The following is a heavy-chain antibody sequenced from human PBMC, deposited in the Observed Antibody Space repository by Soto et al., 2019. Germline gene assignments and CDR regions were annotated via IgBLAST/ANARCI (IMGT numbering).Heavy chain of an antibody. D-gene: IGHD1-26*01. V-gene: IGHV3-7*04. CDR2: TNQDGSEK. CDR1: EGTVIRDW. Sequence: EVHLVESGGGLVQTGGSLRLSCAIFEGTVIRDWMNWVRQAPGKGLEWVAHTNQDGSEKYYVDSVKGRFTISRDNDKNSWYLQMSSLRAEDTALYYCSGGVGDAFWGQGTLVTVSS. CDR3: SGGVGDAF. J-gene: IGHJ4*02.